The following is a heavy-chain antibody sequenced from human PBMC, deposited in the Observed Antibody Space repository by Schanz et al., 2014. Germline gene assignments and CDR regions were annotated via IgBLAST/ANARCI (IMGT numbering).Heavy chain of an antibody. Sequence: SVKVSCNTSGYTFSNDDINWVRQAIGQGPEWMGRIIPILGIANYAQKFQGRVTITAYKCTSTAFMELTSLRSEATAVYYCPGIYSSSPSFYTGCFYM. CDR2: IIPILGIA. CDR1: GYTFSNDD. V-gene: IGHV1-69*04. CDR3: PGIYSSSPSFYTGCFYM. D-gene: IGHD2-2*02. J-gene: IGHJ6*03.